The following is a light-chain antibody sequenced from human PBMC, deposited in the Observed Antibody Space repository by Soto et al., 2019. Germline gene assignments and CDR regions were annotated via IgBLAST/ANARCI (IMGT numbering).Light chain of an antibody. CDR2: GAS. V-gene: IGKV3-15*01. CDR3: QQYNNWPLT. J-gene: IGKJ5*01. CDR1: QSVSSN. Sequence: EIVMTQSPDTLSVTPGERATISCRASQSVSSNLAWYQQKPGQAPRLLIYGASTRATGIPARFSGSGSGTEFTLTISSLQSEDFAVYYCQQYNNWPLTFGQGTRLEIK.